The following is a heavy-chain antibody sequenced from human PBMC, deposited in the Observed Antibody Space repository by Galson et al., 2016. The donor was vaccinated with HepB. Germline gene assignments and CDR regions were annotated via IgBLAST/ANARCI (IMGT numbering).Heavy chain of an antibody. D-gene: IGHD6-13*01. V-gene: IGHV3-21*01. CDR1: GFTFRTYY. CDR3: ARELGIAPGGGFDP. J-gene: IGHJ5*02. Sequence: SLRLSCAASGFTFRTYYMHWVRQAPGRGLEWVSSISSSCNYTYHADSMKGRFTISRDNANNSLFLQMESLRADDTAVYYCARELGIAPGGGFDPWGQGTQVTVSS. CDR2: ISSSCNYT.